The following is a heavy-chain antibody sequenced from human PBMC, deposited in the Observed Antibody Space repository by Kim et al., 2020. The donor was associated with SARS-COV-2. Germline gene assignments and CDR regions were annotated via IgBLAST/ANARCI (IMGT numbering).Heavy chain of an antibody. D-gene: IGHD6-6*01. CDR1: GGSFSGYY. V-gene: IGHV4-34*01. J-gene: IGHJ5*02. CDR3: ARKDIAARLSQDT. CDR2: INHSGST. Sequence: SETLSLTCAVYGGSFSGYYWSWIRQPPGKGLEWIGEINHSGSTNYNPSLKSRVTISVDTSKNQFSLKLSSVTAADTAVYYCARKDIAARLSQDTWGQGTLVTVSS.